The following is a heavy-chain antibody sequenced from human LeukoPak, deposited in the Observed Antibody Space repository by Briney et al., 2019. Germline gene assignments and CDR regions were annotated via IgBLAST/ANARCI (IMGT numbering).Heavy chain of an antibody. V-gene: IGHV3-53*01. CDR2: IYSGGST. Sequence: PGGSLRLSCAASGFTVSSNYMSWVRQAPGKGLEWVSVIYSGGSTYYADSVKGRFTISRDNAKNTLYLQMNSLRAEDTAVYYCVRVGEDYGDRWDFWGQGTLVTVSS. J-gene: IGHJ4*02. CDR3: VRVGEDYGDRWDF. D-gene: IGHD4-17*01. CDR1: GFTVSSNY.